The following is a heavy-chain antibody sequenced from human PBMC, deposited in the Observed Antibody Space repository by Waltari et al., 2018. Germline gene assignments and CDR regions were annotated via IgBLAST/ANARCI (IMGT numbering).Heavy chain of an antibody. CDR1: GFTFRSYS. CDR3: ARSLKSFGSYWAPLFDY. CDR2: ISSSSSTI. Sequence: EVQLVESGGGLVQPGGSLRLSCAASGFTFRSYSMNWVRQAPGKGLEWVSYISSSSSTIYYADSVKGRFTISRDNAKNSLYLQMNSLRAEDTAVYYCARSLKSFGSYWAPLFDYWGQGTLVTVSS. V-gene: IGHV3-48*04. J-gene: IGHJ4*02. D-gene: IGHD1-26*01.